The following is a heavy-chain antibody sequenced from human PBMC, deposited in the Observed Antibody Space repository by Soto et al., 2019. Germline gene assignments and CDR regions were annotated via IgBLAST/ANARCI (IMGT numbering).Heavy chain of an antibody. D-gene: IGHD2-15*01. CDR3: ARSGYCSGGSCYPGYFEY. Sequence: QVQLVQSGAEVKKPGASVKVSCKASGYTFTSYAMHWVRQAPGQRLEWMGWINAGNGNTKYSQKFQGRVTITRDTSASTAYMELSSLRSEDTAVYYCARSGYCSGGSCYPGYFEYWGQGTLVTVSS. V-gene: IGHV1-3*01. CDR2: INAGNGNT. J-gene: IGHJ4*02. CDR1: GYTFTSYA.